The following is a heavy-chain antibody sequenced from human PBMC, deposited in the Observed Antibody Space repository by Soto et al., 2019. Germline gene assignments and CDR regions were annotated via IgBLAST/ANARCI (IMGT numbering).Heavy chain of an antibody. Sequence: SGPTLVNPTQALTLTCTFSGFSLTSNDVGVGWIRQPPGKALEWLALIYWDDDKRYSPSLKSRLTITKDTSKNQVVLRMTNMDPVDTATYYCAHSRYSRSSFDYWGQGTLVTVSS. J-gene: IGHJ4*02. V-gene: IGHV2-5*02. CDR2: IYWDDDK. CDR1: GFSLTSNDVG. CDR3: AHSRYSRSSFDY. D-gene: IGHD6-6*01.